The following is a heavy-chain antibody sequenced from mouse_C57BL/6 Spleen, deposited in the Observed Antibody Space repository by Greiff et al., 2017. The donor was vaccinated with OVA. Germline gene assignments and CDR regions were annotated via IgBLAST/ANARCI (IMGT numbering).Heavy chain of an antibody. V-gene: IGHV5-6*01. J-gene: IGHJ1*03. CDR2: ISSGGSYT. D-gene: IGHD1-1*01. CDR1: GFTFSSYG. CDR3: ARDTVVAPYFDV. Sequence: EVMLVESGGDLVKPGGSLKLSCAASGFTFSSYGMSWVRQTPDKRLEWVATISSGGSYTYYPDSVKGRFTISRDNAKNTLYLQMSSLKSEDTAMYYCARDTVVAPYFDVWGTGTTVTVSS.